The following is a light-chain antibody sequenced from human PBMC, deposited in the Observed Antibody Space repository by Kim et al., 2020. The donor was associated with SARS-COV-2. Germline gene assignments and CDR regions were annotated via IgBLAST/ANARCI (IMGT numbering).Light chain of an antibody. CDR3: QAWDSRTYVV. Sequence: SYELTQPPSVSVSPGQTASITCSGDKLGDKYACWYQQKPGQSPVLVIYQDTKRHSGIPERFSGSNSGNTATLTISGTQAMDEADYYCQAWDSRTYVVFGGGTQLTVL. CDR1: KLGDKY. CDR2: QDT. J-gene: IGLJ2*01. V-gene: IGLV3-1*01.